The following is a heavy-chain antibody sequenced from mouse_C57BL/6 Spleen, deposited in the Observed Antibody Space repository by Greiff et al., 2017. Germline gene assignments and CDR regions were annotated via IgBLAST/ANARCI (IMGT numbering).Heavy chain of an antibody. D-gene: IGHD1-1*01. CDR2: IYPGSGST. Sequence: VQLQQPGAELVKPGASVTMSCKASGYTFTSYWITWVKQRPGQGLEWIGDIYPGSGSTNYNEKFKSKATLTVDTSSSTAYMQLSSLTSEDSAVYYCARDYGSSYGWFAYWGQGTLVTVSA. CDR1: GYTFTSYW. CDR3: ARDYGSSYGWFAY. J-gene: IGHJ3*01. V-gene: IGHV1-55*01.